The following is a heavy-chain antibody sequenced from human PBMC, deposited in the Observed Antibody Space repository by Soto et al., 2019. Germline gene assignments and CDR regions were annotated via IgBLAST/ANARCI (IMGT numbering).Heavy chain of an antibody. V-gene: IGHV4-34*01. Sequence: SETLSLTCAVYGGSFTDDYWSWMRQPPGKGLEWIGEVHYSGSTKYNPSLKSRATISVDTSKNQFSLNLSSVTAADAAVYYCARGGLLRTTIIDFDYWGQGTPVTVSS. J-gene: IGHJ4*02. CDR2: VHYSGST. D-gene: IGHD3-22*01. CDR3: ARGGLLRTTIIDFDY. CDR1: GGSFTDDY.